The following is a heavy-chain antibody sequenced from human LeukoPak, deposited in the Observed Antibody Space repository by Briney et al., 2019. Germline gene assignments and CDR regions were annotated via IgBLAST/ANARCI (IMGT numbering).Heavy chain of an antibody. D-gene: IGHD5-24*01. CDR1: GYTFTSYW. Sequence: GESLNISCKGSGYTFTSYWIGWVRQLSGKGLEWMGIIYPGDSDSRYSPSFQGQVTISADKSTSTAYLQWSSLKASDTAMYYCARSCRDGYRDFDYWGQGTLVTVSS. J-gene: IGHJ4*02. CDR2: IYPGDSDS. V-gene: IGHV5-51*01. CDR3: ARSCRDGYRDFDY.